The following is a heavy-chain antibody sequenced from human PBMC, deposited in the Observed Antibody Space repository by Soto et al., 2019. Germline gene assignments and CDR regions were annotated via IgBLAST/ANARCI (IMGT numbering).Heavy chain of an antibody. J-gene: IGHJ3*02. Sequence: QLLESGPGLVKPSETLSLTCTVSGGSISSYYWSWIRQPAGKGLEWIGRIYTSGSTNYNPSLKSRVTMSVDTSKNQFSLKLSSVTAADTAVYYCARDLHYYDSSGYPHDAFDIWGQGTMVTVSS. CDR1: GGSISSYY. D-gene: IGHD3-22*01. CDR2: IYTSGST. CDR3: ARDLHYYDSSGYPHDAFDI. V-gene: IGHV4-4*07.